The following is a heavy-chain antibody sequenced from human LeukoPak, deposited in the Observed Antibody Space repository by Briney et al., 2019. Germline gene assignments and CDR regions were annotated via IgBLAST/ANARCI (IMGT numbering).Heavy chain of an antibody. CDR3: ARARGYSYGFDY. CDR2: IYYSGST. D-gene: IGHD5-18*01. V-gene: IGHV4-59*01. CDR1: GGSISSYY. Sequence: SETLSLTCTVSGGSISSYYWSWIRQPPGKGLEWIGYIYYSGSTNYNPSLKSRVTISVDTSKNQFSLKLSSVTAADTAVYYCARARGYSYGFDYWGQGTLVTVSS. J-gene: IGHJ4*02.